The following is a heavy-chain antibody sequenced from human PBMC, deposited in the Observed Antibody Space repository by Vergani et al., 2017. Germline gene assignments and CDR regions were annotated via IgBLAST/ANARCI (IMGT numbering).Heavy chain of an antibody. D-gene: IGHD2-8*01. CDR3: VRARRTCTYDHCPRYYYDL. Sequence: QVQLVQSGAEVKKPGASVKVSCKASRYTFTSDDINWVRQATGQGLEWMGWMNQISGNTGYAQNLQGRLTITRDTSVNTAYMELSSLTSEDMAVYYCVRARRTCTYDHCPRYYYDLWGQGTLVTVSS. CDR1: RYTFTSDD. J-gene: IGHJ4*02. CDR2: MNQISGNT. V-gene: IGHV1-8*03.